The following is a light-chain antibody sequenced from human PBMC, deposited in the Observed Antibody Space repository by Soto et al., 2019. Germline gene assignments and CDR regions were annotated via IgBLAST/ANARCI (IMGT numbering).Light chain of an antibody. CDR1: QGISNY. J-gene: IGKJ1*01. CDR3: QQYYDYPWT. V-gene: IGKV1-8*01. CDR2: GAS. Sequence: AIRMTQSPSSFPASTGDRVTITCRASQGISNYLAWFQQKPGRAPRLLIYGASTLQSGVPSRFSGSGSGADFTLTISYLQSEDFAIYYCQQYYDYPWTFGQGTRVESK.